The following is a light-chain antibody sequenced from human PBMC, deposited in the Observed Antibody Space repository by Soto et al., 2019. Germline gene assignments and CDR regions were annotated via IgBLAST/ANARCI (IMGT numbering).Light chain of an antibody. J-gene: IGKJ4*01. V-gene: IGKV3-20*01. CDR3: QQYGSSPLLT. CDR2: GAS. Sequence: EIVLTQSPGTLSLSPGERATLSCRASQSVSSSYLAWYQQKPGQAPRLLIYGASSRSTGIPDRFSGSASGTAFTITISRLEPEDFAVYYCQQYGSSPLLTFGGGTKVEIK. CDR1: QSVSSSY.